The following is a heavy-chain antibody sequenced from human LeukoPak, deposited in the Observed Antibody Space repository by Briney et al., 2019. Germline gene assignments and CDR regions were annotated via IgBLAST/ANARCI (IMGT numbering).Heavy chain of an antibody. V-gene: IGHV1-69*04. D-gene: IGHD6-19*01. CDR1: GGTFSSYA. CDR3: ASSGWYDRIDY. CDR2: IIPILGVA. Sequence: SGKVSCKASGGTFSSYAISWVRQAPGQGLEWMGRIIPILGVANYAQKFQGRVTITADKSTSTAYMELSSLRSEDTAVYYCASSGWYDRIDYWGQGTLVTVPS. J-gene: IGHJ4*02.